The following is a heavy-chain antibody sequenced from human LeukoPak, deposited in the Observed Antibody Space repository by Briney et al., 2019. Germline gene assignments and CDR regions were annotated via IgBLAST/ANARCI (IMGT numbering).Heavy chain of an antibody. Sequence: PGGSLRLSCAASGFTFSSYSMNWVRQAPGKGLEWVSYISSSSSTIYYADSVKGRFTISRDNAKNSLYLQMNSLRAEDTAVYYCARSLGGDYGSRDLDYWGQGTLVTVSS. D-gene: IGHD4-17*01. V-gene: IGHV3-48*01. J-gene: IGHJ4*02. CDR3: ARSLGGDYGSRDLDY. CDR1: GFTFSSYS. CDR2: ISSSSSTI.